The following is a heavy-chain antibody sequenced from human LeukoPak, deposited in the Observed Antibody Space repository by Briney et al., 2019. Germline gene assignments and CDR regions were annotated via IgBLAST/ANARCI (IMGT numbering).Heavy chain of an antibody. D-gene: IGHD3-9*01. CDR1: GFTFDDYA. J-gene: IGHJ3*02. CDR2: ITWNSGST. CDR3: AKDRTEYYDLLTGSYTAFDM. Sequence: GGSLRLPCAASGFTFDDYAMHWVRQAPGKGLEWVSGITWNSGSTDYVDSVKGRFTISRDNAKNFLYLQMNSLRAEDTAFYYCAKDRTEYYDLLTGSYTAFDMWGQGTLVTVSS. V-gene: IGHV3-9*01.